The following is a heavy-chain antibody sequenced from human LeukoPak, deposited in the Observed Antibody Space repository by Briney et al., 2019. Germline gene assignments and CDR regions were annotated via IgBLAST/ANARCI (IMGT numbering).Heavy chain of an antibody. CDR2: ISSSGSTI. CDR1: GFTFSDYY. V-gene: IGHV3-11*01. CDR3: ARRDYYGSGSSHHYYMDV. J-gene: IGHJ6*03. Sequence: PGESLRLSCAASGFTFSDYYMSWIRQAPGKGLEWVSYISSSGSTIYYADSVKGRFTISRDNAKNSLYLQMNSLRAEDTAVYYCARRDYYGSGSSHHYYMDVWGKGTTVTVSS. D-gene: IGHD3-10*01.